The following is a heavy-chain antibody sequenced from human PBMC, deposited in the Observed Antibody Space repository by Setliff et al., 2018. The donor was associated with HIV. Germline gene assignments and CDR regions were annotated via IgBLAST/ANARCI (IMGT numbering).Heavy chain of an antibody. CDR3: SRGAWYTSGWYSSRYMDV. Sequence: ASVKVSCKASGYTFTNSDINWVRQATGQGLEWMGWMNPNSGNTGYAQKFQGGVIMTRDTSITTAYMELSSLRSDDTAVYYCSRGAWYTSGWYSSRYMDVWGKGTTVTVSS. V-gene: IGHV1-8*02. CDR1: GYTFTNSD. D-gene: IGHD6-19*01. J-gene: IGHJ6*03. CDR2: MNPNSGNT.